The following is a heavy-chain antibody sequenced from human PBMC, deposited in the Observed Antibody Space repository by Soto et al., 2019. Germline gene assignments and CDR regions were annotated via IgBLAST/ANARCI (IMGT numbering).Heavy chain of an antibody. D-gene: IGHD2-21*02. Sequence: EVQLLESGGGLVQPGGSLRLSCAASGFTFSTYAMSWVRHAPGKGLEWVSTISSSGGSTHYADSVKGRFTISRDNSKNPLYLQMNSLRAEDTAVYYCAKFYGGNSAHTYTIDPWGQGTLVTVSS. CDR3: AKFYGGNSAHTYTIDP. CDR2: ISSSGGST. V-gene: IGHV3-23*01. J-gene: IGHJ5*02. CDR1: GFTFSTYA.